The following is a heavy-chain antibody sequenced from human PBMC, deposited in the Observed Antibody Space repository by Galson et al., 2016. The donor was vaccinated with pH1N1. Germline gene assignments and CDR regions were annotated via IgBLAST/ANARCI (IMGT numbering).Heavy chain of an antibody. J-gene: IGHJ6*02. CDR1: GFSLSTFGVR. Sequence: PALVKPTQTLKLTCTFSGFSLSTFGVRVSWIRQSPGKALEWLARIDWDDEKFYSPSLKTRLTIPKDTSKDQVVLKLTNMDPFDTGTYYCARMGVASGGRYYYGMDVWGQGTTVTVSS. D-gene: IGHD3-10*01. CDR2: IDWDDEK. CDR3: ARMGVASGGRYYYGMDV. V-gene: IGHV2-70*04.